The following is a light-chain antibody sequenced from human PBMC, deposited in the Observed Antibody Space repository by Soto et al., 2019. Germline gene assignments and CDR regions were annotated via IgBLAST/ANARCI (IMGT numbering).Light chain of an antibody. CDR3: QSYDSSNQVV. V-gene: IGLV6-57*02. CDR2: EDN. J-gene: IGLJ2*01. CDR1: SGSIASNY. Sequence: NFMLTQPHSVSESPGKTVTISCTGSSGSIASNYVQWYQQRPGSAPTTVIYEDNQRPSGVPDRFSGSIDSSSNSASLTIYGLKTEDEADYYCQSYDSSNQVVFGGGTKLTVL.